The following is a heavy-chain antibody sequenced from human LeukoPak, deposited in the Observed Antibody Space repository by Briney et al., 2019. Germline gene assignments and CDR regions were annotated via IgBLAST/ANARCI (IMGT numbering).Heavy chain of an antibody. Sequence: ASVTVSCKASGYTFTSYGISWVRQAPGQGLEWMGWISAYNGNTNYAQKLQGRVTMTTDTSTSTAYMELRSLRSDDTAVYYCARGGYYDSSGYYAFDYWGQGTLVTVSS. J-gene: IGHJ4*02. CDR2: ISAYNGNT. V-gene: IGHV1-18*01. D-gene: IGHD3-22*01. CDR1: GYTFTSYG. CDR3: ARGGYYDSSGYYAFDY.